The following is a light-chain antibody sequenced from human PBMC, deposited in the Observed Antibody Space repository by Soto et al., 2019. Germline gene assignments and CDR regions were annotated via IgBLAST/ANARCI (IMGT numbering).Light chain of an antibody. V-gene: IGKV3-20*01. CDR3: QQYGSSPPIT. CDR1: QSVLNN. CDR2: GAS. J-gene: IGKJ5*01. Sequence: EIVVTQSPAILSVSPGERVTLSCRASQSVLNNLAWYQQKLGQAPRLLIYGASSRATGIPDRFSGSGSGTDFTLTISRLEPEDFAVYYCQQYGSSPPITFGQGTRL.